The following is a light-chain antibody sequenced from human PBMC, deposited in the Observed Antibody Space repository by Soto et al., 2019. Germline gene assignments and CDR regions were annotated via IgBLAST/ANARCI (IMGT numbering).Light chain of an antibody. CDR1: EGISRW. Sequence: TQSPSTLSASLGDRVTITCRASEGISRWLAWYQQRPGKAPKLLIYDASTLHSGVSSRFSGSGSGTEFTLTISSLQPDDSATYYCQQYTTYWTFGQGTKVDIK. CDR2: DAS. CDR3: QQYTTYWT. J-gene: IGKJ1*01. V-gene: IGKV1-5*01.